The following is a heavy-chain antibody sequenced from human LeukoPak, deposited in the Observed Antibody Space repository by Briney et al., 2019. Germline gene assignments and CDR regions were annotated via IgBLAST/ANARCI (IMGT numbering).Heavy chain of an antibody. V-gene: IGHV4-59*08. Sequence: SETLSLTCTVSGGSISTYYWSWIRQPPGKGLEWIGYVSHTGSTNYNPSLKSRVTISVDTSKNQFSLKLSSVTAADTAVYYCARRVAVAGTIDYWGQGTLVTVSS. CDR1: GGSISTYY. CDR3: ARRVAVAGTIDY. D-gene: IGHD6-19*01. J-gene: IGHJ4*02. CDR2: VSHTGST.